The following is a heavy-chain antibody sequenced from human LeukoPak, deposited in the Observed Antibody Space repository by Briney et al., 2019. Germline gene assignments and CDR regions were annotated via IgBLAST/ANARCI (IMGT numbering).Heavy chain of an antibody. D-gene: IGHD3-22*01. J-gene: IGHJ4*02. CDR3: TTNYFDSSGYYFGLDF. Sequence: GGSLRLSCAASGFTFSNAWMSWVRQAPGKGLEWVGRIKRKTDGGTTDYAAPVKGRFTISRDDSKNTLYLQMNSLKTEDTAVYYCTTNYFDSSGYYFGLDFWGQGTLVTVSS. V-gene: IGHV3-15*01. CDR1: GFTFSNAW. CDR2: IKRKTDGGTT.